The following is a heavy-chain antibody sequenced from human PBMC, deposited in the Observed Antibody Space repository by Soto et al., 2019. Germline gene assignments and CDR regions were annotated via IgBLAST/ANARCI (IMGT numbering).Heavy chain of an antibody. J-gene: IGHJ4*02. CDR3: ARNPSTVDRAAMGG. Sequence: QVQLVESGGGVVQPGTSLRLSCAASGFAFRANGMHWVRQAPGKGLEWVALIRNDGSTKSYAESVKGRFTISRDNSKNTLYLQMDSLRAGDTAVYYCARNPSTVDRAAMGGWGQGTLVTVSS. CDR1: GFAFRANG. D-gene: IGHD5-12*01. CDR2: IRNDGSTK. V-gene: IGHV3-33*01.